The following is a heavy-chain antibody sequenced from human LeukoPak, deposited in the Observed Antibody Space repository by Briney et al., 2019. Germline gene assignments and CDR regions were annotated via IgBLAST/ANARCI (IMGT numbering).Heavy chain of an antibody. Sequence: SETLYLTCTVSGGSISSYYWSWIRQPPGKGLEWIGYIYCSGSTNYNPSLKSRVTISVDTSKNQFCLKLSSVTTADTAVYYCARGHYYDSSGYYYTLSLAFDYWGQGTLVTVSS. D-gene: IGHD3-22*01. J-gene: IGHJ4*02. CDR2: IYCSGST. CDR1: GGSISSYY. CDR3: ARGHYYDSSGYYYTLSLAFDY. V-gene: IGHV4-59*01.